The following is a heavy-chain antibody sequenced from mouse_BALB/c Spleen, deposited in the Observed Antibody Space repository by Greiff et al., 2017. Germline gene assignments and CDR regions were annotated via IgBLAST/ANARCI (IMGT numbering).Heavy chain of an antibody. V-gene: IGHV1S81*02. Sequence: QVQLQQPGAELVKPGASVKLSCKASGYTFTSYWMHWVKQRPGQGLEWIGEINPSNGRTNYNEKFKSKATLTVDKSSSTAYMQLSSLTSEDSAVYYCARGEGDWYFDVWGAGTTVTVSS. J-gene: IGHJ1*01. CDR3: ARGEGDWYFDV. CDR1: GYTFTSYW. CDR2: INPSNGRT.